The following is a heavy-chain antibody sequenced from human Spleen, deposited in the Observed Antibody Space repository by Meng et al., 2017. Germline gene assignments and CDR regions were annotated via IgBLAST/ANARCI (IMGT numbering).Heavy chain of an antibody. D-gene: IGHD2-15*01. CDR3: ARDGGSGDTY. Sequence: SETLSLTCTVSGGSISSGGYYWSWIRQHPGKGLEWIGYIYYSGSTYYNPSLKSRVTISVDTSKNQFSLKLSSVTAADTAVHYCARDGGSGDTYWGQGTLVTVSS. CDR1: GGSISSGGYY. V-gene: IGHV4-31*03. CDR2: IYYSGST. J-gene: IGHJ4*02.